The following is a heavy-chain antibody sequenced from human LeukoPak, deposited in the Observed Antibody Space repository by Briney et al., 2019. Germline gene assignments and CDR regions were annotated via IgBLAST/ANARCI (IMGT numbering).Heavy chain of an antibody. CDR1: GGSIGSYY. CDR3: ARVGGNIDAFDI. J-gene: IGHJ3*02. D-gene: IGHD3-16*01. CDR2: IYHSGRT. Sequence: PSETLSLTCAVSGGSIGSYYWSWIRQPPGKGLEWIGDIYHSGRTNYNPSLKSRVTISVDTSKNQFSLKLSSGTAADTAVYYCARVGGNIDAFDIWGQGTVVTVSS. V-gene: IGHV4-59*01.